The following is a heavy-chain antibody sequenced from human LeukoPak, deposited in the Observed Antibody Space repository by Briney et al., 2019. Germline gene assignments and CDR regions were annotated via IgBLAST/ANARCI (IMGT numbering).Heavy chain of an antibody. J-gene: IGHJ4*02. V-gene: IGHV3-21*06. CDR1: GFTFNTYT. D-gene: IGHD1-26*01. CDR3: ARGPNSGSYFFDY. CDR2: ISSSTYI. Sequence: GGSLRLSCAASGFTFNTYTMNWVRQAPGKGLEWVSSISSSTYISYPDSVKGRFTISRDNSKNTLYLDMNRLRPEDTAVYYCARGPNSGSYFFDYWGQGTLLTVSS.